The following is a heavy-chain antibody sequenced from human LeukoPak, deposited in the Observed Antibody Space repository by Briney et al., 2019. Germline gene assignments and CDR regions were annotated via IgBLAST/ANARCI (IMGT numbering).Heavy chain of an antibody. CDR2: IRYDGSNK. V-gene: IGHV3-30*02. D-gene: IGHD1-1*01. Sequence: GGSLRLSCAASGFTFSSYGMHWVRQAPGKGLEWVAFIRYDGSNKYYADSVKGRFTISRDNSKNTLYLQMNSLRAEDTAVYYCARLHATYNWNDFDYWGQGTLVTVSS. CDR1: GFTFSSYG. CDR3: ARLHATYNWNDFDY. J-gene: IGHJ4*02.